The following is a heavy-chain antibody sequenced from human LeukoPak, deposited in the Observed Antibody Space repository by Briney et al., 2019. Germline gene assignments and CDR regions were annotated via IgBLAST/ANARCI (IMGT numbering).Heavy chain of an antibody. CDR1: GFTVSNNY. CDR3: AKPDSPLSYYMVDY. D-gene: IGHD1-14*01. J-gene: IGHJ4*02. CDR2: IYSGGST. Sequence: GGSLRLSCAVSGFTVSNNYMSWVRQAPGKGLEWVSVIYSGGSTYYADSVKGRFIISRDNSKNTLYLQMNSLRAEDTATYYCAKPDSPLSYYMVDYWGQGTQVTVSS. V-gene: IGHV3-53*01.